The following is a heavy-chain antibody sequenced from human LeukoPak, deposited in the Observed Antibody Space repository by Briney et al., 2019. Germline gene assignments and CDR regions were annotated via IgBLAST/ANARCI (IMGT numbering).Heavy chain of an antibody. J-gene: IGHJ4*02. V-gene: IGHV3-53*01. CDR3: ARDTGDYYDSSGYYGFDY. CDR2: IYSGGST. D-gene: IGHD3-22*01. CDR1: GFTVSSNY. Sequence: GGSLRLSCAASGFTVSSNYMSWVRQAPGKGLEWVSVIYSGGSTYYADSVKGRFTISRDNSKNTLYLRMNSLRAEDTAGYYCARDTGDYYDSSGYYGFDYWGQGTLVTVSS.